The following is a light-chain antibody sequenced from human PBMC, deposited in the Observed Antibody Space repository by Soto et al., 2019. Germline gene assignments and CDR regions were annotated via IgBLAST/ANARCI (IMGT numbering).Light chain of an antibody. CDR3: QQHSNWWGWT. V-gene: IGKV3-11*01. CDR1: QSVSSY. CDR2: DAS. J-gene: IGKJ1*01. Sequence: EIVLTQSPATLSLSPGERATLSCRSSQSVSSYLAWYQQKPGQAHRLLIYDASNRATGIPARFSGSGSGTDFTLTISSLEPEDLAVYYCQQHSNWWGWTFGQGTKVDIK.